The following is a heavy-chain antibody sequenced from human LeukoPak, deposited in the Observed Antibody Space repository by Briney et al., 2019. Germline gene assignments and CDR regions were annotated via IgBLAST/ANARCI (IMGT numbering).Heavy chain of an antibody. D-gene: IGHD1-26*01. V-gene: IGHV4-59*01. J-gene: IGHJ6*02. CDR3: ADGELPTPYYYGMDV. CDR2: IYSSGDT. Sequence: PSETLSLTCTVFGGSFSSYYWGWLRQSPGKGLEWIAYIYSSGDTNYNPSLKSRVAISLDTSKNQFFLNLSFVTAADTAVYYCADGELPTPYYYGMDVWGQGPIVT. CDR1: GGSFSSYY.